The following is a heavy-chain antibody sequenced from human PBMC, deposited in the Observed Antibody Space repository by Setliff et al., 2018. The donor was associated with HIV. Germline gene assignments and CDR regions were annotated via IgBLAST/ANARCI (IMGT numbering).Heavy chain of an antibody. D-gene: IGHD3-22*01. V-gene: IGHV4-59*11. CDR2: VSYSESA. CDR3: AKEGFRGYSHVGVTSYFQH. CDR1: GGSITSHY. Sequence: PSETLSLTCTVSGGSITSHYWAWIRQPPGRRLEWIGYVSYSESATYNPSLKSRVTMSLDTSKNSLYLQMNSLRAEDTAIYYCAKEGFRGYSHVGVTSYFQHWGQGTLVTVSS. J-gene: IGHJ1*01.